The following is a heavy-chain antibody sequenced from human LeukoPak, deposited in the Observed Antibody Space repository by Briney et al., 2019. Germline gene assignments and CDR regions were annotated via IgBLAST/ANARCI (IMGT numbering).Heavy chain of an antibody. Sequence: PSETLSLTCAVYGGSFSGYYWSWIRQPPGKGLEWIGSIYHSGSTYYNPSLKSRVTISVDTSKNQFSLKLSSVTAADTAVYYCASVGYYYDSSGYGDYWGQGTLVTVSS. CDR1: GGSFSGYY. V-gene: IGHV4-34*01. CDR2: IYHSGST. J-gene: IGHJ4*02. CDR3: ASVGYYYDSSGYGDY. D-gene: IGHD3-22*01.